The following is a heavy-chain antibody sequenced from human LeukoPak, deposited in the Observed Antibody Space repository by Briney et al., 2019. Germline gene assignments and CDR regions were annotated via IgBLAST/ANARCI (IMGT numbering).Heavy chain of an antibody. CDR1: GGTFSSYA. J-gene: IGHJ4*02. Sequence: ASVKVSCKASGGTFSSYAISWVRQAPGQGLEWMGWINPNSGGTNYAQKFQGRVTMTRDTSISTAYMELSRLRSDDTAVYYCARDLLDYWGQGTLVTVSS. CDR2: INPNSGGT. CDR3: ARDLLDY. V-gene: IGHV1-2*02.